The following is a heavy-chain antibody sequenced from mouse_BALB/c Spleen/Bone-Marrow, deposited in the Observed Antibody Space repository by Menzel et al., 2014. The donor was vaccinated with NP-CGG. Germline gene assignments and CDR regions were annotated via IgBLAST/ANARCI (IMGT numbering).Heavy chain of an antibody. Sequence: EVMLVESGGGLVQPGRSRKLSCAASGFTFSDYGMAWVRQAPGKGPEWVAFISNLAYSIYYADTVTGRFTIPRENAKNTLYLEMSSLRSEDTAMYYCARDRGRYRYFDVWGAGTTVTVSS. D-gene: IGHD3-1*01. CDR1: GFTFSDYG. CDR3: ARDRGRYRYFDV. CDR2: ISNLAYSI. J-gene: IGHJ1*01. V-gene: IGHV5-15*02.